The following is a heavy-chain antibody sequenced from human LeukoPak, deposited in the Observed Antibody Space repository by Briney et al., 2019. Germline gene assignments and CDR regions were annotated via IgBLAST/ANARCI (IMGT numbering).Heavy chain of an antibody. Sequence: GESLKISCKGSGYSFTNYWIAWVRQMPGKGLEWMGIIYPGDSDTRYSPSFQGQVIISADNSISTSYLQWSRLNASDPPLYYLGRLVEVAGRLDYWGQGTPVIVSS. D-gene: IGHD6-19*01. CDR2: IYPGDSDT. CDR3: GRLVEVAGRLDY. CDR1: GYSFTNYW. J-gene: IGHJ4*02. V-gene: IGHV5-51*01.